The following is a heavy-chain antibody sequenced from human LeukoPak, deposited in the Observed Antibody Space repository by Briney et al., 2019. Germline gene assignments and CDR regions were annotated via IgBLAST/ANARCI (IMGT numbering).Heavy chain of an antibody. CDR3: ARGDTRLGGAFDV. CDR1: GFNLRSFA. D-gene: IGHD3-16*01. J-gene: IGHJ3*01. Sequence: GGSLRLSCAASGFNLRSFAIHWVRQAPGKGLEYVSATSGDGGTTFCASSLQGRCTISRDNSDQMVYLQLGGLKIEDMGLYYCARGDTRLGGAFDVWGQGTMVTVSP. V-gene: IGHV3-64*01. CDR2: TSGDGGTT.